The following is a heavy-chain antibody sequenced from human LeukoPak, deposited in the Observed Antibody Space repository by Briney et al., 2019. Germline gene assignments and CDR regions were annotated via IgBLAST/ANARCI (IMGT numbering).Heavy chain of an antibody. CDR3: ARDPGYYYAMDV. V-gene: IGHV6-1*01. CDR1: GDSVSSNTAA. Sequence: SQTLSLTCAISGDSVSSNTAAWNWVRQPPSRGLEWLGRTYYRSRWYYDYATSVSSRIAIKPDTSKNLFSLQLNSVTPEDTAVYYCARDPGYYYAMDVWGQGTTVTVSS. CDR2: TYYRSRWYY. J-gene: IGHJ6*02. D-gene: IGHD6-13*01.